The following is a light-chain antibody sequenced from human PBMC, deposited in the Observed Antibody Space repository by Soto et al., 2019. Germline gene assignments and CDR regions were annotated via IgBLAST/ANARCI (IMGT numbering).Light chain of an antibody. CDR1: SSNIGSNY. CDR2: RNN. V-gene: IGLV1-47*01. CDR3: AAWDDSLSGLV. J-gene: IGLJ2*01. Sequence: QSVLTQPPSASGTPGQRVTISCSGSSSNIGSNYVYWYQQLPGTAPKLLIYRNNERPSGVPDRFSGSKSGTSASLAISGLLSEDEADYHCAAWDDSLSGLVFGGGTKLTVL.